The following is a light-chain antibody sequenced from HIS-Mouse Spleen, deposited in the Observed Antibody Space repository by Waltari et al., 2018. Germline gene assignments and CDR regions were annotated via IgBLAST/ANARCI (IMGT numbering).Light chain of an antibody. J-gene: IGLJ3*02. Sequence: SYELTQPPSVSVSPGQTARITCSGDALPKQYAYWYQQKPGQAPVLVIYKDSERPSGIPERFSGSSSGTTVTLTISGVQAEDEADYYCQSADSSGTGWVFGVGTKLTVL. CDR3: QSADSSGTGWV. CDR1: ALPKQY. CDR2: KDS. V-gene: IGLV3-25*03.